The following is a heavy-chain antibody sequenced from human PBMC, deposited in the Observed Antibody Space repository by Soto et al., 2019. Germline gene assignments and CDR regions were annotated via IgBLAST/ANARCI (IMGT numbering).Heavy chain of an antibody. Sequence: QVQLVQSGAEVKKPGSSVKVSCKASGGTFSSYTISWVRQAPGQGLEWMGRIIPILGIANYAQKFQGRVTITADKSTSTAYMELSRLRSEDTAVYYCARVVAAAGIYYYYGMDVWGQGTTVTVSS. J-gene: IGHJ6*02. V-gene: IGHV1-69*02. CDR3: ARVVAAAGIYYYYGMDV. CDR1: GGTFSSYT. D-gene: IGHD6-13*01. CDR2: IIPILGIA.